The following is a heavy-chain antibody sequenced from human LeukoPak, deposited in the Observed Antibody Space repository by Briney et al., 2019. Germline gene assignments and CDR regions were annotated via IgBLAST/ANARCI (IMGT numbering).Heavy chain of an antibody. Sequence: GASVKVSCKASGYTFTSYYMHWVRQAPGQGLEWMGIINPSGGSTSYAQKFQGRVTMTRDTSISTAYMELSTLRSDDTAVYYCARGPSHGAFDIWGQGTMVTVSS. CDR1: GYTFTSYY. V-gene: IGHV1-46*01. J-gene: IGHJ3*02. CDR2: INPSGGST. CDR3: ARGPSHGAFDI.